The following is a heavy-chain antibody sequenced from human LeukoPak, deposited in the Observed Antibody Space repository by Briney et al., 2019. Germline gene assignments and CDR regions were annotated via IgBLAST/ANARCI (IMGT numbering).Heavy chain of an antibody. CDR2: IKEDGSET. V-gene: IGHV3-7*01. CDR1: GFASSSHW. CDR3: ARNLGGSYYILNY. D-gene: IGHD1-26*01. Sequence: GGSLRLSCVTSGFASSSHWMTWVRQAPGKGLEWVANIKEDGSETYYVDSVRGRFTISRDNAKNSLYLQMNSLRAEDTAVYYCARNLGGSYYILNYWGQGTLVTVSS. J-gene: IGHJ4*02.